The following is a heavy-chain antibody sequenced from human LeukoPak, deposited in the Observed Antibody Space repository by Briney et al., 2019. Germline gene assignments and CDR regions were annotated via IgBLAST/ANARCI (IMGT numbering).Heavy chain of an antibody. CDR3: AREWKKTGAFDH. V-gene: IGHV3-74*01. Sequence: GGSLRLSCAASGFTFSSYWMLWVRQVPGKGLVWVSRINTDGSSTTYADSVKGRFTISRDNTENTLYLQMSSLRAEDTAVYYCAREWKKTGAFDHWGQGTLVTVSS. CDR2: INTDGSST. CDR1: GFTFSSYW. D-gene: IGHD1-1*01. J-gene: IGHJ4*02.